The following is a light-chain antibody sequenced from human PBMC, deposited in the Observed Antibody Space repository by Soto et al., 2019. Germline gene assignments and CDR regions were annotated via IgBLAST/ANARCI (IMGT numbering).Light chain of an antibody. J-gene: IGLJ1*01. Sequence: QSALTPPASVSGSPGQSITISCTRTISDIAAYNYVSWYQQHPGRAPKRLIYHVNTRPSGISNRFSGSKSGDTASLTISGLQAEDEAEYSCFSYSTSSSLYVFGSGTKVTVL. V-gene: IGLV2-14*03. CDR2: HVN. CDR1: ISDIAAYNY. CDR3: FSYSTSSSLYV.